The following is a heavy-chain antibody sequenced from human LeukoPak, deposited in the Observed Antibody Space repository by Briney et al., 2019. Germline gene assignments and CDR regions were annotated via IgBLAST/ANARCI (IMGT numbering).Heavy chain of an antibody. CDR2: IYYSGST. D-gene: IGHD3-16*01. J-gene: IGHJ4*02. V-gene: IGHV4-39*01. CDR3: ARVIPGGFDF. Sequence: SETLSLTCAVSGGSISSSSYYWGWIRQSPGKGLEWIGSIYYSGSTYYNPSLKSRVTMSVDTSKNQFSLKLSSVTAADTAVYYCARVIPGGFDFWGQGTLVTVSS. CDR1: GGSISSSSYY.